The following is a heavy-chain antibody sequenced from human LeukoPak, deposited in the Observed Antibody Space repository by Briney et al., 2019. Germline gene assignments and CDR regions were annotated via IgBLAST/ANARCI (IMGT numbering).Heavy chain of an antibody. V-gene: IGHV3-23*01. CDR2: ISGSGGST. J-gene: IGHJ4*02. CDR3: AKDRRGQWLVGYFDY. CDR1: GFTFSSYA. D-gene: IGHD6-19*01. Sequence: GGSLRLSCAASGFTFSSYAMSWVRQAPGKGLEWVSAISGSGGSTYYADSVKGRFTISRDNSKNTLYLQMNSLRAEDTAVYYCAKDRRGQWLVGYFDYWGQGTLVAVSS.